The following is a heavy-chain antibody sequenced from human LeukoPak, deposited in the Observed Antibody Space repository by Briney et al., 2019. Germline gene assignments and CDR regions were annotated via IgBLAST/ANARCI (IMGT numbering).Heavy chain of an antibody. J-gene: IGHJ5*02. Sequence: GGSLRLSCAASGFSVSSNYMSWVRQAPGKGLEWVSVIYSGGSTYYADSVKGRFTISRDNSKNTVYLQMNSLSAEDTAVYYCAKGNSAGSSKSWFDPWRQGTLVTVSS. CDR1: GFSVSSNY. CDR3: AKGNSAGSSKSWFDP. D-gene: IGHD3-10*01. V-gene: IGHV3-53*01. CDR2: IYSGGST.